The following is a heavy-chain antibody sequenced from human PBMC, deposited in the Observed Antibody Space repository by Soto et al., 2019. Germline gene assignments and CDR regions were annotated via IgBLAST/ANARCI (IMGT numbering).Heavy chain of an antibody. D-gene: IGHD1-7*01. V-gene: IGHV3-15*07. CDR3: TTDRQELPYYYYGMDV. CDR2: IKSKTDGGTT. CDR1: GFTFSNAW. Sequence: GGSLRLSCAASGFTFSNAWMNWVRQAPGKGLEWVGRIKSKTDGGTTDYAAPVKGRFTISRDDSKNTLYLQMNSLKTEDTAVYYCTTDRQELPYYYYGMDVWGQGTTVTVSS. J-gene: IGHJ6*02.